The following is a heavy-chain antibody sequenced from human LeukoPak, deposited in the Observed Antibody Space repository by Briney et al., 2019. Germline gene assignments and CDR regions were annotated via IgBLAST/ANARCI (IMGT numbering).Heavy chain of an antibody. V-gene: IGHV3-11*01. J-gene: IGHJ4*02. CDR1: GFTFSDYY. D-gene: IGHD3-22*01. CDR3: ARERYYDGSGANPFDR. Sequence: KTGGSLRLSCAASGFTFSDYYMTWIRQAPGKGLEWLSYISSGGSITPYADSVKGRFTISRDNAENALYLQMNSLRVDDTAVYFCARERYYDGSGANPFDRWGQGTLVTVSS. CDR2: ISSGGSIT.